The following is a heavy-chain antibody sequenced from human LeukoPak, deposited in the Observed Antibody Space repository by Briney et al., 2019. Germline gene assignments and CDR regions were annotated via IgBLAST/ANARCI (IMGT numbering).Heavy chain of an antibody. CDR1: GGSFSGYY. V-gene: IGHV4-4*07. Sequence: PSDTLSLTCAVYGGSFSGYYWSWIRQPAGKGLEWIGRIYTSGSTNYNPSLKSRVTMSVDTSKNQFSLKLSSVTAADTAVYYCARDYGSGSYVSYYYGMDVWGQGTTVTVSS. CDR2: IYTSGST. D-gene: IGHD3-10*01. CDR3: ARDYGSGSYVSYYYGMDV. J-gene: IGHJ6*02.